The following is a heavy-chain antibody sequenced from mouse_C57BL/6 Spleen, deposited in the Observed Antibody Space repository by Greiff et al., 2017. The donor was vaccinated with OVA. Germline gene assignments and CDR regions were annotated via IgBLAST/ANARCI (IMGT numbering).Heavy chain of an antibody. Sequence: QLQQPGAELVRPGSSVKLSCKASGYTFTSYWMHWVKQRPIQGLEWIGNIDPSDSETHYNQKFKDKATLTVDKSSSTAYMQLSSLTSEDSAVYYCARGTTVGYFDVWGTGTTVTVSS. J-gene: IGHJ1*03. V-gene: IGHV1-52*01. CDR3: ARGTTVGYFDV. CDR1: GYTFTSYW. D-gene: IGHD1-1*01. CDR2: IDPSDSET.